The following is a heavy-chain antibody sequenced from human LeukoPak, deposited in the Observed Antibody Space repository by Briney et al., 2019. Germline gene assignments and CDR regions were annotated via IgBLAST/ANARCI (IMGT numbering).Heavy chain of an antibody. CDR2: IYKSMYSGGST. CDR1: GDSIGAYN. CDR3: VRDPTTVTTFFDL. D-gene: IGHD4-17*01. J-gene: IGHJ5*01. V-gene: IGHV4-4*07. Sequence: PSETLSLTCTVSGDSIGAYNWSWIRQPAGKGLEWIGRIYKSMYSGGSTDYNPSLKSRVTMSVDTSKNQLSLKLSSLTAADTAVYYCVRDPTTVTTFFDLWGQGTLVTVSS.